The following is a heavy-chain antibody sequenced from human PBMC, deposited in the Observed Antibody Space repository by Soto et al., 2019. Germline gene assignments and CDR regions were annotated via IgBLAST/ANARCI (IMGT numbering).Heavy chain of an antibody. CDR3: ARDRDDYSTLLDY. CDR1: GFTFSSYS. J-gene: IGHJ4*02. D-gene: IGHD4-4*01. CDR2: ISSSSSYI. V-gene: IGHV3-21*01. Sequence: ELQLVESGGGLVKPGGSLRLSCAASGFTFSSYSMNWVRQAPGKGLEWVSSISSSSSYIYYADSVEGRFTISRDNAKNSLYLQMNSLRAEDTAVYYCARDRDDYSTLLDYWGQGTLVTVSS.